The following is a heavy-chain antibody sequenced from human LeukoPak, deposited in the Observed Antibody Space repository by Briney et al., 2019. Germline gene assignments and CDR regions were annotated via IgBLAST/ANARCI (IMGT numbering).Heavy chain of an antibody. CDR1: GNSFGDYY. Sequence: PSETLSLTCTVSGNSFGDYYWSWIRQPAGKGLEWIGRIFPGGNTYFNPSLKSRVTISVDTSKNQFSLKLSSVTAADTAVYYCARTRLAGAFDIWGQGTMVTVSS. V-gene: IGHV4-4*07. J-gene: IGHJ3*02. CDR2: IFPGGNT. CDR3: ARTRLAGAFDI. D-gene: IGHD6-19*01.